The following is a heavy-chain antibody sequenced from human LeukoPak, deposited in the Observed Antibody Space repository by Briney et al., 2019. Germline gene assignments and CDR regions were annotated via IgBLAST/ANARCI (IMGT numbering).Heavy chain of an antibody. D-gene: IGHD3-3*01. J-gene: IGHJ5*02. CDR3: ARYYDFWSGQTWFDP. V-gene: IGHV4-59*12. CDR2: IYYSGST. CDR1: GGSISSYY. Sequence: SETLSLTCTVSGGSISSYYWSSIRQPPGKGLEWIGYIYYSGSTNYNPSLKSRVTISVDTSKNQFSLKLSSVTAADTAVYYCARYYDFWSGQTWFDPWGQGTLVTVSS.